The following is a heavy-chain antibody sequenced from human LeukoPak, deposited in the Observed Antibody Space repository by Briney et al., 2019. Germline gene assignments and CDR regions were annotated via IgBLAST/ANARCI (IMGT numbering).Heavy chain of an antibody. CDR2: TSGSGEST. Sequence: GGSLRLSCAASGSTFSSYGMSWVRQAPGKGLEWVSGTSGSGESTYYADSVKGRFTISRDNSKNTLYLQMNSLRAEDTAVYYCAKDKSAPRDTMVRGVIPGDYWGQGTLVTVSS. J-gene: IGHJ4*02. V-gene: IGHV3-23*01. CDR3: AKDKSAPRDTMVRGVIPGDY. D-gene: IGHD3-10*01. CDR1: GSTFSSYG.